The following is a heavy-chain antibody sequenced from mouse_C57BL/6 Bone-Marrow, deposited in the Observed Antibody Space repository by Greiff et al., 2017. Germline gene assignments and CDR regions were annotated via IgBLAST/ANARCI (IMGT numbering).Heavy chain of an antibody. CDR3: AGKLTPY. Sequence: QVQLQQSGAELARPGASVKLSCKASGYTFTSYGISWVKQRTGQGLEWIGEIYPRSGNTYYNEKFKGKATLTADKCSSTAYMELRSLTAEDSAVYFCAGKLTPYWGQGTLVTVSA. J-gene: IGHJ3*01. V-gene: IGHV1-81*01. CDR2: IYPRSGNT. CDR1: GYTFTSYG.